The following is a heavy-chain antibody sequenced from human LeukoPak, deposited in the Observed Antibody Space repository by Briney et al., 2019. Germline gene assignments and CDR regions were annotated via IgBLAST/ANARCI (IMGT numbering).Heavy chain of an antibody. J-gene: IGHJ3*02. Sequence: ASVKVSCKASGYTFIDYYMHWVRQAPGQGLEWMGWINPNSGGTNYAQKFQGRVTMTRDTSTSTAYMELSRLRSDDTDVYYCACSGEAFDIWGQGTMVSVSS. V-gene: IGHV1-2*02. CDR1: GYTFIDYY. D-gene: IGHD1-1*01. CDR3: ACSGEAFDI. CDR2: INPNSGGT.